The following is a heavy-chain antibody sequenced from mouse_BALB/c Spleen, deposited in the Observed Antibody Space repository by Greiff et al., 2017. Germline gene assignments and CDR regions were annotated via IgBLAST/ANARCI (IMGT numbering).Heavy chain of an antibody. CDR3: ARGGDYYGPAWFAY. J-gene: IGHJ3*01. V-gene: IGHV5-6-5*01. Sequence: EVKLVESGGGLVKPGGSLKLSCAASGFTFSSYAMSWVRQTPEKRLEWVASISSGGSTYYPDSVKGRFTISRDNARNILYLQMSSLRSEDTAMYYCARGGDYYGPAWFAYWGQGTLVTVSA. CDR2: ISSGGST. CDR1: GFTFSSYA. D-gene: IGHD1-2*01.